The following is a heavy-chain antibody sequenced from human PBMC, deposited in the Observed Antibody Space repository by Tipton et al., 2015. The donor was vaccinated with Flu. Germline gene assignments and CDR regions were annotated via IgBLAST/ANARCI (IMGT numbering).Heavy chain of an antibody. CDR2: KSSDGSFE. CDR3: VKEGWDSRGSSGFDI. CDR1: GFTFSNYV. J-gene: IGHJ3*02. Sequence: SLRLSCAAPGFTFSNYVMHWVRQAPGKGLEWVAGKSSDGSFEQYADSVKGRFTISRDNSKNTLHLQMNSLRLEDTAVYYCVKEGWDSRGSSGFDIRGQGTMVTISS. V-gene: IGHV3-30*18. D-gene: IGHD3-22*01.